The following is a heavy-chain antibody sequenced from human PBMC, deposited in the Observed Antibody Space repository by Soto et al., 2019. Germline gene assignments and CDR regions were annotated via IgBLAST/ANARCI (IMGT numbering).Heavy chain of an antibody. Sequence: QVQLVQSGAEVKKPGSSVKVSCKASGGTFSSYAISWVRQAPGQGLEWMGGIIPIFGTANYAQKFQGRVTITADDTTSTAYMELSSLRSEDTAVYYCLCGDYGYYYYGMDVWGQGTTVTVSS. V-gene: IGHV1-69*01. CDR1: GGTFSSYA. J-gene: IGHJ6*02. D-gene: IGHD4-17*01. CDR3: LCGDYGYYYYGMDV. CDR2: IIPIFGTA.